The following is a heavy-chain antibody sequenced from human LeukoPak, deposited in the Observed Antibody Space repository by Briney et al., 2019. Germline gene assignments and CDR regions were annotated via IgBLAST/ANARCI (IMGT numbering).Heavy chain of an antibody. Sequence: GGSLTLTCAASGFTFSTYWLSWVRQAPGKGLEWVASIKHDGSEKFYVDSVKGRFTISRDNAKSSLYLQLNSLRDEDTAVYYCARITNIGAAGDHWGEGTLVTVSS. D-gene: IGHD6-25*01. CDR3: ARITNIGAAGDH. CDR2: IKHDGSEK. V-gene: IGHV3-7*04. CDR1: GFTFSTYW. J-gene: IGHJ4*02.